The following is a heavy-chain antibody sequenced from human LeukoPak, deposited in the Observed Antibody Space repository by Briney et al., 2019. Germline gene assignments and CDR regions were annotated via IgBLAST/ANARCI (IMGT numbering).Heavy chain of an antibody. Sequence: GGSLRLSCAASGFTFSSCWMSWVRQAPGKGLEWVANIKQDGSEKYYVDSVKGRFTISRDNAKNSLYLQMNSLRAEDTAVYYCARDDEYCSSTSCYPNNWFDPWGQGTLVTVSS. V-gene: IGHV3-7*01. CDR3: ARDDEYCSSTSCYPNNWFDP. CDR1: GFTFSSCW. CDR2: IKQDGSEK. J-gene: IGHJ5*02. D-gene: IGHD2-2*01.